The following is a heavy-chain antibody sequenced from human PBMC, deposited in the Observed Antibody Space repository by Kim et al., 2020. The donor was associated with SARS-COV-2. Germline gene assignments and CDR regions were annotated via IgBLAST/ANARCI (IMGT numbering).Heavy chain of an antibody. D-gene: IGHD3-10*01. Sequence: ASVKVSCKASGYTFTGYYMHWVRQAPGQGLEWMGRINPNSGGTNYAQKFQGRVTMTRDTSISTAYMELSRLRSDDTAVYYCARDLTVVRGVIRTYNWFDPWGQGTLVTVSS. V-gene: IGHV1-2*06. CDR3: ARDLTVVRGVIRTYNWFDP. CDR2: INPNSGGT. J-gene: IGHJ5*02. CDR1: GYTFTGYY.